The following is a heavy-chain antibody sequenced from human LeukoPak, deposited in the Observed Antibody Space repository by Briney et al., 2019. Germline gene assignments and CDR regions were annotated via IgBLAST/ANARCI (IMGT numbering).Heavy chain of an antibody. Sequence: GGSLRLSCAASGFTFSDFYMDWIRQAPGKGLEWVAHISSSGRTTHYADSVKGRFTISRDNAKNSLSLQMNSLRAEDTAVYYCASGVILTLFDYWGLGTLVTVSS. J-gene: IGHJ4*02. V-gene: IGHV3-11*01. CDR3: ASGVILTLFDY. CDR1: GFTFSDFY. CDR2: ISSSGRTT. D-gene: IGHD3-16*02.